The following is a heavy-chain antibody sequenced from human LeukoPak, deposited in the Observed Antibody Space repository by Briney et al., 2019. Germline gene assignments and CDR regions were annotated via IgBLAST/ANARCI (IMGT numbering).Heavy chain of an antibody. J-gene: IGHJ6*03. CDR2: INHSGST. V-gene: IGHV4-34*01. CDR1: GFTFSSYA. CDR3: ARAGGGYYYYYYMDV. D-gene: IGHD1-26*01. Sequence: PGGSLRLSCAASGFTFSSYAMSWVRQAPGKGLEWIGEINHSGSTNYNPSLKSRVTISVDTSKNQFSLKLSSVTAADTAVYYRARAGGGYYYYYYMDVWGKGTTVTVSS.